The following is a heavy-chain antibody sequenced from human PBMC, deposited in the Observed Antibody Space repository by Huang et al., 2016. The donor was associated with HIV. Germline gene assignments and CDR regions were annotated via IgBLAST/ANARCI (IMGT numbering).Heavy chain of an antibody. CDR1: GGTFSSYG. V-gene: IGHV1-69*01. CDR3: ARAPIAGGGRDFDEGAEYDY. CDR2: IIPMFGTA. D-gene: IGHD6-13*01. Sequence: QVKLVQSGAEVKKPGSSVKVSCKASGGTFSSYGISWVRQAPGQGLEGMGGIIPMFGTANYAQKFQDRVTITADESTSTTDMEVSSRRSEDTAVYYCARAPIAGGGRDFDEGAEYDYWGQGTLVTVSS. J-gene: IGHJ4*02.